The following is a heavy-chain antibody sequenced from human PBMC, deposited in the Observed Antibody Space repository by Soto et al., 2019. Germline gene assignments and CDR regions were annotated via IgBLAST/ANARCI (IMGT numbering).Heavy chain of an antibody. Sequence: GASVNVSCKASGGTFSSYAISWVRQAPGQGLEWMGGIIPIFGTANYAQKFQGRVTITADESTSTAYMELSSLRSEDTAVYYCEIGSSPADDFDYWGKGTLVTVSS. CDR3: EIGSSPADDFDY. CDR2: IIPIFGTA. D-gene: IGHD6-6*01. V-gene: IGHV1-69*13. CDR1: GGTFSSYA. J-gene: IGHJ4*02.